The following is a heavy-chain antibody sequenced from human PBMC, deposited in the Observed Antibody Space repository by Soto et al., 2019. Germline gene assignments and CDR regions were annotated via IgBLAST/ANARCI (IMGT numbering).Heavy chain of an antibody. CDR2: ISSSSSTI. CDR3: VSSSWYLNWFDP. D-gene: IGHD6-13*01. V-gene: IGHV3-48*01. Sequence: GGSLRLSCAASGFTFSSYSMNWVRQAPGKGLEWVSYISSSSSTIYYADYVKGRFTISRDNAKNSLYLQMNSLRAEDTAVYYCVSSSWYLNWFDPWGQGTLVTVSS. J-gene: IGHJ5*02. CDR1: GFTFSSYS.